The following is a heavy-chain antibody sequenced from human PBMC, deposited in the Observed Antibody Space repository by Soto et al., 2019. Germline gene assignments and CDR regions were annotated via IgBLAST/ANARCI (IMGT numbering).Heavy chain of an antibody. CDR3: ARSPSGHTLDY. CDR2: IYYSGST. Sequence: SETLSLTCTVSGGSISSGDYYWSWIRQPPGKGLEWIGYIYYSGSTNYNPSLKSRVTISVDTSKNQFSLKLSSVTAADTAVYYCARSPSGHTLDYWGQGTLVTVSS. V-gene: IGHV4-30-4*01. CDR1: GGSISSGDYY. J-gene: IGHJ4*02.